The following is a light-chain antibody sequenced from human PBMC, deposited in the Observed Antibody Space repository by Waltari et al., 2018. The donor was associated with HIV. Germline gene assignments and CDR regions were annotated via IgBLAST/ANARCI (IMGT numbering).Light chain of an antibody. CDR3: QSYDSSLSGWGV. CDR2: TNN. Sequence: QSVLTQPPSVSGAPGQRVTISCIGSGSNIGSNYDLFWYQQLPGTAPKLLIATNNNRPSGVPDRFSASKSGTSSSLAITGLQVEDEADYYCQSYDSSLSGWGVFGGGTKLTVL. V-gene: IGLV1-40*01. CDR1: GSNIGSNYD. J-gene: IGLJ3*02.